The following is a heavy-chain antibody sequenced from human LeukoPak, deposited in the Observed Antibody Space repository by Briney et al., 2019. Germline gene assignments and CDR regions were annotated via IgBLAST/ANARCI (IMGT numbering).Heavy chain of an antibody. CDR2: INSDGSST. Sequence: GGSLRLSCAASGFTFSSYWMHWVRQAPGKGLVWVSRINSDGSSTSYADSVKGRFTISRDNAKKSVYLHMSSLRAEDTALCYCARLSAYYYGSYFYYYMDVWGKGTTVTI. V-gene: IGHV3-74*01. CDR3: ARLSAYYYGSYFYYYMDV. J-gene: IGHJ6*03. D-gene: IGHD3-10*01. CDR1: GFTFSSYW.